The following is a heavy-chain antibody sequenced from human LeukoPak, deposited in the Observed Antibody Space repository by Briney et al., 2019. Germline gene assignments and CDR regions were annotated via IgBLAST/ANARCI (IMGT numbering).Heavy chain of an antibody. Sequence: GGSLRLSCAASGFTFSGYWMHWVRRAPGKGLVWVSCIKSDGSSTSIADSAKGRFTISRDNAKNTVYLQMNSLRVEDTAVYYCVRDNRSYNFDYWGQGTLVTVSS. CDR2: IKSDGSST. J-gene: IGHJ4*02. D-gene: IGHD1-26*01. CDR3: VRDNRSYNFDY. V-gene: IGHV3-74*01. CDR1: GFTFSGYW.